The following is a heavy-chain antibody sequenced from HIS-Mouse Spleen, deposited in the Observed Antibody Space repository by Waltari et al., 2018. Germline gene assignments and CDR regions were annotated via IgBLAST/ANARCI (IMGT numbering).Heavy chain of an antibody. V-gene: IGHV3-23*01. CDR3: AKDSPYSSGWYETLGDAFDI. D-gene: IGHD6-19*01. CDR2: ISGSGGST. Sequence: EVQLLESGGGLVQPGGSLRLSCAASGFPFSSYAMSWVRQAPGKGLEWVSAISGSGGSTYYADSVKGRFTISRDNSKNTLYLQMNSLRAEDTAVYYCAKDSPYSSGWYETLGDAFDIWGQGTMVTVSS. J-gene: IGHJ3*02. CDR1: GFPFSSYA.